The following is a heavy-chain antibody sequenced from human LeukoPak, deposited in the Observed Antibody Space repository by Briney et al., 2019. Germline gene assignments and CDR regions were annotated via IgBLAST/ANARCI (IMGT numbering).Heavy chain of an antibody. J-gene: IGHJ1*01. CDR1: GGSISSSSYY. CDR3: ARDLEYFQH. V-gene: IGHV4-61*01. Sequence: PSETLSLTCTVSGGSISSSSYYWSWIRQPPGKGLEWIGYIYYSGSTNYNPSLKSRVTISVDTSKNQFSLKLSSVTAADTAVYYCARDLEYFQHWGQGTLVTVSS. CDR2: IYYSGST.